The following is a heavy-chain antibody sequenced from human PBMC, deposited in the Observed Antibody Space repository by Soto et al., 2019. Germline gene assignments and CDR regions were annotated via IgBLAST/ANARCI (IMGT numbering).Heavy chain of an antibody. CDR3: ARDFAWAFDY. Sequence: EVQLVESGGGLVQSGGSLRLSCVASGFTFSSYSMNWVRQAPGKGLEWVSYISGNSRTIHYADSVRGRFTISRDNAKNSLYLQMSSLRDEDTAVYYCARDFAWAFDYWGQGTLFTVSP. CDR2: ISGNSRTI. V-gene: IGHV3-48*02. CDR1: GFTFSSYS. J-gene: IGHJ4*02. D-gene: IGHD1-26*01.